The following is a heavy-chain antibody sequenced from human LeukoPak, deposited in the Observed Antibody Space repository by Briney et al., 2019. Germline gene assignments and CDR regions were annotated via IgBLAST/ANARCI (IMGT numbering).Heavy chain of an antibody. CDR3: AKGGIVLMVYAYFDY. CDR2: ISSSGSTI. J-gene: IGHJ4*02. CDR1: GFTFSDYY. D-gene: IGHD2-8*01. V-gene: IGHV3-11*01. Sequence: GGSLRLSCAASGFTFSDYYMSWIRQAPGKGLEWVSYISSSGSTIYYADSVKGRFTISRDNAKNSLYLQMNSLRAEDTAVYYCAKGGIVLMVYAYFDYWGQGTLVTVSS.